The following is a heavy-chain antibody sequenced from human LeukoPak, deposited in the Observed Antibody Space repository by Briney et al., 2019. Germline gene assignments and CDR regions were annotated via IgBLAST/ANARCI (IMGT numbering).Heavy chain of an antibody. CDR3: ARRAEYSGSYCAVLDY. V-gene: IGHV4-39*01. J-gene: IGHJ4*02. CDR1: GGSISSGSYY. Sequence: PSETLSLTCSVSGGSISSGSYYWSWIRQPAGKGLEWIGIIYYSGSTYYNPSLKSRVTISVDTSKNQFSLKLSSVTAADTAVYYCARRAEYSGSYCAVLDYWGQGTLVTVSS. D-gene: IGHD1-26*01. CDR2: IYYSGST.